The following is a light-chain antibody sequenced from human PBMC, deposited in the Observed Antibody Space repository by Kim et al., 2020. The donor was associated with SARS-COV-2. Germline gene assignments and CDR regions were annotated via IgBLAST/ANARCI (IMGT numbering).Light chain of an antibody. Sequence: RATINCKSSQSVLYSSNNKNYLAWYQQKPGQPPKLLIYWASTRESGVPDRFSGSGSGTDLTLTISSLQAEDVAVYYCQQYYNPPYTFGQGTKLEI. J-gene: IGKJ2*01. CDR3: QQYYNPPYT. CDR2: WAS. CDR1: QSVLYSSNNKNY. V-gene: IGKV4-1*01.